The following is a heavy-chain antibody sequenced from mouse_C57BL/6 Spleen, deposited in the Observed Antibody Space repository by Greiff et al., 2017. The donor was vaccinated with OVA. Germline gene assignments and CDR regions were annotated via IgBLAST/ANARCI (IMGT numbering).Heavy chain of an antibody. CDR1: GFSFNTYA. CDR3: VSQSLYYYGSSSWWYFDV. J-gene: IGHJ1*03. CDR2: IRSKSNNYAT. V-gene: IGHV10-1*01. Sequence: EVQLVESGGGLVQPKGSLKLSCAASGFSFNTYAMNWVRQAPGKGLEWVARIRSKSNNYATYYADSVKDRFTISRDDSESMLYLQMNNLKTEDTAMYYCVSQSLYYYGSSSWWYFDVWGTGTTVTVSS. D-gene: IGHD1-1*01.